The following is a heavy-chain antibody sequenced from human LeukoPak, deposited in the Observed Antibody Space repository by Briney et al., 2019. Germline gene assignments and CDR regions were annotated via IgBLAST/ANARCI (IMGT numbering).Heavy chain of an antibody. J-gene: IGHJ4*02. CDR1: GGSISSSSYY. V-gene: IGHV4-39*07. Sequence: PSETLSLTCTVSGGSISSSSYYWGWIRQPPGKGLEWIGSIYYSGSAYYNPSLKSRVTISVDTSKNQFSLKLSSVTAADTAVYYCARVRPGRVAAAGYFDYWGQGTLVTVSS. CDR2: IYYSGSA. D-gene: IGHD6-13*01. CDR3: ARVRPGRVAAAGYFDY.